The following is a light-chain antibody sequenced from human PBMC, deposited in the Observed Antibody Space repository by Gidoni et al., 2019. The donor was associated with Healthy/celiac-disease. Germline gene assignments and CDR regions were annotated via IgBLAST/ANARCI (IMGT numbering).Light chain of an antibody. CDR2: GAS. CDR1: QSVSSN. Sequence: DIVMTQSPATLSVSPGDRATISCRASQSVSSNLAWYQQRPGQAPRLLIYGASTRATGIPARFSGSGSGTEFTLTISSLQSEDFAVYYCQQYNDWPRLFGPXTKVDIK. V-gene: IGKV3-15*01. J-gene: IGKJ3*01. CDR3: QQYNDWPRL.